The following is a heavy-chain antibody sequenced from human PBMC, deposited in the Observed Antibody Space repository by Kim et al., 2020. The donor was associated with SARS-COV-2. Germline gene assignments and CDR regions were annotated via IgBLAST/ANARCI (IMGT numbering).Heavy chain of an antibody. J-gene: IGHJ6*02. D-gene: IGHD1-1*01. V-gene: IGHV5-51*01. CDR3: AKLDRGNGDYFVMDV. CDR1: EDIFTTYW. CDR2: IHPGYSDT. Sequence: GESLKISCKGSEDIFTTYWIGWVRQMPGKGLEWMGIIHPGYSDTKYRPSFQGQVTISADKSINPAYPQWSSLKASDPAIYYCAKLDRGNGDYFVMDVWGQGTTVTVSS.